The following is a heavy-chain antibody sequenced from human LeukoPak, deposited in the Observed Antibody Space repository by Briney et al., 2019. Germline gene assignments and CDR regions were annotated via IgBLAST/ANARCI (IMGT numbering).Heavy chain of an antibody. CDR1: GYTFTGYY. CDR3: AREVAIVVVPAATFQDY. V-gene: IGHV1-2*02. J-gene: IGHJ4*02. CDR2: INPNSGGT. D-gene: IGHD2-2*01. Sequence: ASVKLSCKASGYTFTGYYMHWVRQAPGQGLEWMGWINPNSGGTNYAQKFQGRVTMTRDTSISTAYMELSRLRSDDTAVYYCAREVAIVVVPAATFQDYWGQGTLVTVSS.